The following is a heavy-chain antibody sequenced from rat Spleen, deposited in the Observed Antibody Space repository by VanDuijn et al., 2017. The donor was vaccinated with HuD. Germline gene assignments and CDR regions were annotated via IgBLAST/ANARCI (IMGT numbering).Heavy chain of an antibody. CDR1: GFTFSNFG. Sequence: EVQLVESGGGLVQPGRSLKLSCVASGFTFSNFGLHWIRQAPTMGLEWVASISPSGGSTYYRDSVKGRFTISRENAKNTLYLQMNSLRSEDTATYYCARHGNNYGWFAYWGQGTLVTVSS. CDR3: ARHGNNYGWFAY. D-gene: IGHD1-10*01. V-gene: IGHV5-19*01. J-gene: IGHJ3*01. CDR2: ISPSGGST.